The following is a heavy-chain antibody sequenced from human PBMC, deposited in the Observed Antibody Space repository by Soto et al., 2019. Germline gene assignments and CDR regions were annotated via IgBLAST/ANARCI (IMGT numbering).Heavy chain of an antibody. CDR1: GFTFSSYA. V-gene: IGHV3-30-3*01. Sequence: QVQLVESGGGVVQPGRSLRLSCAASGFTFSSYAMHWVRQAPGKGLEWVAVISYDGSNKYYADSVKGRFTISRDNSKNTLYLQMNSLRAEDTAVYYCARVPFGSYSGSYWGQGTLVTVSS. CDR2: ISYDGSNK. J-gene: IGHJ4*02. CDR3: ARVPFGSYSGSY. D-gene: IGHD1-26*01.